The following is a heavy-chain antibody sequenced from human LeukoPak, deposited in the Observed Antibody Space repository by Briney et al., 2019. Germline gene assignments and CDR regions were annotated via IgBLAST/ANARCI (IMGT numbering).Heavy chain of an antibody. Sequence: GGSLRLSCSASGFTFSSYAMHWVRQAPGKGLEYVSAISSNGGSTYYADSVKGRFTISRDNSKNTLYLQMSSLRAEDTAVYYCATVLSSTLHFGEEGIYFDDWGQGSLVTVSS. CDR1: GFTFSSYA. J-gene: IGHJ4*02. V-gene: IGHV3-64D*06. CDR2: ISSNGGST. D-gene: IGHD3-10*01. CDR3: ATVLSSTLHFGEEGIYFDD.